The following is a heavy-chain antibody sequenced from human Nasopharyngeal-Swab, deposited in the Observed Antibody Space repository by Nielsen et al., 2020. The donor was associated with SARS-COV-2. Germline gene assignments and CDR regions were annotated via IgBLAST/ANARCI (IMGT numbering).Heavy chain of an antibody. Sequence: LSLTCAASGLTFSNFWMTWVRQAPGKGLEWVSSISGSGDTTYYADFARGRFTISRDNSKKTLDLQMTSLRVEDTAVYYCAKGAYFMLITDVRGQGTTVTVSS. CDR3: AKGAYFMLITDV. V-gene: IGHV3-23*01. J-gene: IGHJ6*02. CDR2: ISGSGDTT. CDR1: GLTFSNFW. D-gene: IGHD2-8*01.